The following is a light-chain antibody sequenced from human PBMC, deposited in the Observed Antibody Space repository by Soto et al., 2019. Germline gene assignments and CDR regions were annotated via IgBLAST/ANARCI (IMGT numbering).Light chain of an antibody. Sequence: IQMTQSPSSLSASVGDRVTISCRASQGIGNALGWYQQKPGKPPKVLIYGASNLESGVPSRFSGSGSGTEFTLTISSLQPDDFATYYCQHYNSYSEAFGQGTKVDIK. J-gene: IGKJ1*01. CDR2: GAS. CDR1: QGIGNA. V-gene: IGKV1-17*01. CDR3: QHYNSYSEA.